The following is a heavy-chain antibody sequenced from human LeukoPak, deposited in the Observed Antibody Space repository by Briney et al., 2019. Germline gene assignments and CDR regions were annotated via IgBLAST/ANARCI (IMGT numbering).Heavy chain of an antibody. CDR1: GFTFSDYY. J-gene: IGHJ2*01. CDR2: ISGGSSYT. V-gene: IGHV3-11*05. Sequence: GGSLRLSCAASGFTFSDYYMTWFRQAPGKGLEWVSYISGGSSYTNFADSVKGRFTISRDNAKNSLYLQMNSLRAEDTAVYYCAKGWYFDLWGRGTLVTVSS. CDR3: AKGWYFDL.